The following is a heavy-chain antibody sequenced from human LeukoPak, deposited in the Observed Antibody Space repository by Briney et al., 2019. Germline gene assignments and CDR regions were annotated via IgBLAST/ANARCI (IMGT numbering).Heavy chain of an antibody. V-gene: IGHV4-59*04. J-gene: IGHJ5*02. CDR2: IYYSGST. CDR3: ARCKKNYYDSSGYHGDWFDP. Sequence: PSETLSLTCTVSGGSISSYYWSWIRQPPGKGLEWIGYIYYSGSTYYNPSLKSRVTISVDTSKNQFSLKLNSVTAADTAVYYCARCKKNYYDSSGYHGDWFDPWGQGTLVTVSS. CDR1: GGSISSYY. D-gene: IGHD3-22*01.